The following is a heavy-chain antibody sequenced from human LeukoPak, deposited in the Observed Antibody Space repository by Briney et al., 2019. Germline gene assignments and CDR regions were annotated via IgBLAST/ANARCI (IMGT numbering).Heavy chain of an antibody. CDR2: ISGSGEST. CDR1: GFTFSSYA. CDR3: ARGTPSSSGWLYYGMDV. D-gene: IGHD6-19*01. J-gene: IGHJ6*02. Sequence: GGSLRLSCAASGFTFSSYAMSWVRQAPGKGLEWVSGISGSGESTYYADSVKGRFTISRDNSKNTLYLQMNSLRAEDTAVYYCARGTPSSSGWLYYGMDVWGQGTTVTVSS. V-gene: IGHV3-23*01.